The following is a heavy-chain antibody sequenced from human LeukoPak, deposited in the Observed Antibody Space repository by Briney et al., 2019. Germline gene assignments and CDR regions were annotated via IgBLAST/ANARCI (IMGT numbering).Heavy chain of an antibody. Sequence: SETLSLTCTVSGGSISSSSYYWGWIRQPPGKGLEWIGSIYYSGSTYYNPSLKSRVTISVDTSKNQFSLKLSSVTAADTAVYYCARVGGDLRYFDWLLSYYFDYWGQGTLVTVSS. J-gene: IGHJ4*02. V-gene: IGHV4-39*01. D-gene: IGHD3-9*01. CDR2: IYYSGST. CDR3: ARVGGDLRYFDWLLSYYFDY. CDR1: GGSISSSSYY.